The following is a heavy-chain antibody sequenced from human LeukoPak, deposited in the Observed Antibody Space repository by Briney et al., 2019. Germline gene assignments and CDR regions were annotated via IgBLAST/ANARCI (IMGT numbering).Heavy chain of an antibody. D-gene: IGHD6-13*01. J-gene: IGHJ4*02. CDR2: INPNSGGT. V-gene: IGHV1-2*02. CDR1: GYTFTGYY. Sequence: ALVKVSCKASGYTFTGYYMHWVRQAPGQGLEWMGWINPNSGGTNYAQKFQGRVTMTRDTSISTAYMELSRLRSDDTAVYYCATSRAAGIAAASHWGQGTLVTVSS. CDR3: ATSRAAGIAAASH.